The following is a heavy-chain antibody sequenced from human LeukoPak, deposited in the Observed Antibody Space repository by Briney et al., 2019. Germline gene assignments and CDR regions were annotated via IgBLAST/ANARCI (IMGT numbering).Heavy chain of an antibody. CDR3: ARDRDYYDSSGYYFIDY. CDR1: GGSISSSSYY. V-gene: IGHV4-39*07. J-gene: IGHJ4*02. Sequence: SETLSLTCTVSGGSISSSSYYWGWIRQPPGKGLEWIGSIYYSGSTYYNPSLASRVTISVDTSKNQFSLKLSSVTAGDTAVYYCARDRDYYDSSGYYFIDYWGQGTLVTVSS. D-gene: IGHD3-22*01. CDR2: IYYSGST.